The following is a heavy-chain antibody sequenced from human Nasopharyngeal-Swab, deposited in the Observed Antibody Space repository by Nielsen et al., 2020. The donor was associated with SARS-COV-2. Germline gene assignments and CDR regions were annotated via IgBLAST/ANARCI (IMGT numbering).Heavy chain of an antibody. V-gene: IGHV1-69*13. Sequence: SVKVSCKASGGTFSSYAISWVRQAPGQGLEWMGGIIPIFGTANYAQKFRGRVTITADESTSTAYMELSSLRSEDTAVYYCARDPRSFNSGNNTSRWWFDPWGQGTLVTVSS. J-gene: IGHJ5*02. CDR1: GGTFSSYA. D-gene: IGHD1-26*01. CDR3: ARDPRSFNSGNNTSRWWFDP. CDR2: IIPIFGTA.